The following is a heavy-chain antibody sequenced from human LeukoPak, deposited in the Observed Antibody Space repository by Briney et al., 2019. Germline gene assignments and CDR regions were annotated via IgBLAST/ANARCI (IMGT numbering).Heavy chain of an antibody. V-gene: IGHV3-64D*06. D-gene: IGHD5-12*01. Sequence: GGSLRLSCSASGLTFSSYAMHWVRQAPGKGLEYVSAISSNGGRTNYADSVKGRFTICRDNSKNTLYLQMSSLRPEDTAVYYCVKDIGGYSGYDSLPMGYWGQGTLVTVSS. CDR2: ISSNGGRT. J-gene: IGHJ4*02. CDR1: GLTFSSYA. CDR3: VKDIGGYSGYDSLPMGY.